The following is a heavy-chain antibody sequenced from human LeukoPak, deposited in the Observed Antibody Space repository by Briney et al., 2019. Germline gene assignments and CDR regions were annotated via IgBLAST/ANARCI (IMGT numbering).Heavy chain of an antibody. Sequence: GASVKVSCKASGYTFTGYYMHWVRQAPGQGLEWMGWINPNSGGTNYAQKFQGRVTMTRDTSISTAYMELSRLRSDDTAVYYCATYCSSTSCPTDYWGQGTLVTVSS. D-gene: IGHD2-2*01. V-gene: IGHV1-2*02. CDR3: ATYCSSTSCPTDY. CDR2: INPNSGGT. J-gene: IGHJ4*02. CDR1: GYTFTGYY.